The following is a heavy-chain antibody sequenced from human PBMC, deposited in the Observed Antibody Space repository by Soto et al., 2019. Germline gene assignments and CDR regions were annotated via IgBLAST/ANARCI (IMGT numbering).Heavy chain of an antibody. CDR2: IWDDGSKK. CDR3: ATSPGIAVA. V-gene: IGHV3-33*01. D-gene: IGHD6-19*01. Sequence: QVQLVESGGGVVQPGRSLRLSCAASGFTFSSYGMHWVGQAPGKGLVWVGVIWDDGSKKYYADSVKGRLAISRDNSKKTLYLQMNSRRAEDTAVYYCATSPGIAVAWGQGTLVTVSS. J-gene: IGHJ4*02. CDR1: GFTFSSYG.